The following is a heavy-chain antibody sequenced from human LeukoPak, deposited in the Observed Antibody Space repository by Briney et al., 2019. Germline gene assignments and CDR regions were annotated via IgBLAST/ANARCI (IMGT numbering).Heavy chain of an antibody. Sequence: PSETLSLTCAVSGGSISSSNWWSWVRQPPGKGLEWIGETSHSGGTDYNPSLKSRVTISVDKSKNQFSLKLSSVTAADTAVYYCARLVVVPAALYFDYWGQGTLVTVSS. CDR3: ARLVVVPAALYFDY. J-gene: IGHJ4*02. CDR1: GGSISSSNW. D-gene: IGHD2-2*01. CDR2: TSHSGGT. V-gene: IGHV4-4*02.